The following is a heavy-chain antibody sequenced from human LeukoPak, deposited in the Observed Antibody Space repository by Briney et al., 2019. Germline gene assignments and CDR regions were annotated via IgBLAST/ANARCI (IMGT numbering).Heavy chain of an antibody. Sequence: SETLSLICTVSGDSISSYYWSWIRQPPGKGLEWIGYIYYSGSTNYNPSLKSRVTISVDTSKNQFSLKLSSVTAADTAVYYCASFLHGSGTRSPGGAFGIWGQGTMVTVSS. J-gene: IGHJ3*02. V-gene: IGHV4-59*01. CDR1: GDSISSYY. CDR3: ASFLHGSGTRSPGGAFGI. D-gene: IGHD3-10*01. CDR2: IYYSGST.